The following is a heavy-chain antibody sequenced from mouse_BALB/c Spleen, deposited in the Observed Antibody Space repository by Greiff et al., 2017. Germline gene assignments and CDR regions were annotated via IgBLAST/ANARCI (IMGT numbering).Heavy chain of an antibody. Sequence: EVQRVESGGGLVKPGGSLKLSCAASGFTLSSYAMSWVRQTPEKRLEWVASISSGGSTYYPDSVKGRFTISRDNARNILYLQMSSLRSEDTAMYYCARDTTAAYWGQGTLVTVSA. J-gene: IGHJ3*01. CDR3: ARDTTAAY. D-gene: IGHD1-3*01. CDR1: GFTLSSYA. CDR2: ISSGGST. V-gene: IGHV5-6-5*01.